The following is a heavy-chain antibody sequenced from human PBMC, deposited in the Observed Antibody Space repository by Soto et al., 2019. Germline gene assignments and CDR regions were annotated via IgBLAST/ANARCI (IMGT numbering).Heavy chain of an antibody. CDR2: IWYDGSNK. CDR3: TSGSYSSSSFGY. V-gene: IGHV3-33*01. Sequence: PGGSLRLSCAASGFTFNSYGMHWVRQAPGKGLEWVAVIWYDGSNKYYADSVKGRFTISRDNSKNTLYLQMNSLRAEDTAVYYCTSGSYSSSSFGYWGQGTLVTVSS. J-gene: IGHJ4*02. CDR1: GFTFNSYG. D-gene: IGHD6-6*01.